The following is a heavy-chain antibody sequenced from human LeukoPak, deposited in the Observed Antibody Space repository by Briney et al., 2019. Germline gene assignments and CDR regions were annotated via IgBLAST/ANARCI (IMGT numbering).Heavy chain of an antibody. CDR1: GFTFGGYT. J-gene: IGHJ4*02. CDR3: ARGSSYFDY. Sequence: GGSLRLSCAASGFTFGGYTMSWVRQAPGKGLEWVSVIYSGGSTYYADSVKGRFTISRDNSKNTLYLQMNSLRAEDTAVYYCARGSSYFDYWGQGTLVTVSS. V-gene: IGHV3-53*01. CDR2: IYSGGST. D-gene: IGHD3-10*01.